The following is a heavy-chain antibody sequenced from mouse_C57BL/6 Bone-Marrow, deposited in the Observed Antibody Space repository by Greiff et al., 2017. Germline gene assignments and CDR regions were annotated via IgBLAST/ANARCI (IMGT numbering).Heavy chain of an antibody. J-gene: IGHJ3*01. CDR1: GFNIKNTY. D-gene: IGHD1-1*01. CDR2: IDPANGNT. CDR3: ARSYGSSVAWFAY. Sequence: EVKLVESVAELVRPGASVKLSCTASGFNIKNTYMHWVKQRPEQGLEWIGRIDPANGNTKYAPKFQGKATITADKSSNTAYLQLSSLTSEDTAIYYCARSYGSSVAWFAYWGQGTLVTVSA. V-gene: IGHV14-3*01.